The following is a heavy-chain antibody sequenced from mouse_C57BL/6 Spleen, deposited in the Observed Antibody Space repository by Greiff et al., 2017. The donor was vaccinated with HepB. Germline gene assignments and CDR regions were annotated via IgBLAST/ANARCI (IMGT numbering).Heavy chain of an antibody. CDR3: ARAGDYGYWYFDV. CDR1: GFTFSDYY. V-gene: IGHV5-16*01. Sequence: EVQVVESEGGLVQPGSSMKLSCTASGFTFSDYYMAWVRQVPEKGLEWVANINYDGSSTYYLDSLKSRFIISRDNAKNILYLQMSSLKSEDTATHYCARAGDYGYWYFDVWGTGTTVTVSS. D-gene: IGHD2-4*01. CDR2: INYDGSST. J-gene: IGHJ1*03.